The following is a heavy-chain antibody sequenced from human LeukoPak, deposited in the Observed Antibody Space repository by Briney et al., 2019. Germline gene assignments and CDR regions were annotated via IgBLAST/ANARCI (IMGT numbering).Heavy chain of an antibody. V-gene: IGHV4-61*01. CDR1: GGSVSSGSYY. CDR3: AREQL. D-gene: IGHD6-13*01. CDR2: IYYSEGT. J-gene: IGHJ4*02. Sequence: SETLSLTCTVSGGSVSSGSYYWSWIRQPPGKGLEWIGYIYYSEGTNYNPSLKSRVTISVDTSKNQFSLKLSSVTAADTAVYYCAREQLWGQGTLVTVSS.